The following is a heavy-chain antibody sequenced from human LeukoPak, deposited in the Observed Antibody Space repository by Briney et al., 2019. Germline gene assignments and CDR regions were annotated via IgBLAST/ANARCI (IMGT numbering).Heavy chain of an antibody. V-gene: IGHV3-21*01. CDR1: EFTFNTFT. J-gene: IGHJ4*02. D-gene: IGHD3-22*01. CDR3: ARGDSSGYYSRYYFDY. Sequence: PGGSLRLSCTASEFTFNTFTMNWARQTPGRGLEWVSSISSSSGYIYYTNSVKGRFTISRDNAKNSVYLQMNSLRAEDTAVYYCARGDSSGYYSRYYFDYWGQGTLVTVSS. CDR2: ISSSSGYI.